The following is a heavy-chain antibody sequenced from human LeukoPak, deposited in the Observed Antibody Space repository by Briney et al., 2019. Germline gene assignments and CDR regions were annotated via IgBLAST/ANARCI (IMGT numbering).Heavy chain of an antibody. J-gene: IGHJ4*02. D-gene: IGHD3-22*01. Sequence: GASVKLSCKASGYTFTGYYIHWGRQAPGQGLEWMGLSNTNSGGTNYAQEFQGMVTMTSDTYISTAYMELSRLRSDDTAVYYCARALVVRGYFDYWGQGTLVTVSS. CDR1: GYTFTGYY. CDR3: ARALVVRGYFDY. CDR2: SNTNSGGT. V-gene: IGHV1-2*02.